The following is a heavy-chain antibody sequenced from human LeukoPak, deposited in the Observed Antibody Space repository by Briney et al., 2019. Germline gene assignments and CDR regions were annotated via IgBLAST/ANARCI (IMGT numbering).Heavy chain of an antibody. D-gene: IGHD3-22*01. CDR1: GFRFSTYA. V-gene: IGHV3-23*01. J-gene: IGHJ4*02. CDR3: AKGAHYYDSSGNDY. Sequence: QAGGSLRLSCAGSGFRFSTYAMSWVRQAPGKGLEWVSGISGSDHSTYYADSVKGRFTISRDNSKNTMFLQMNSLRAEDPAVYYCAKGAHYYDSSGNDYWGQGTLVTGS. CDR2: ISGSDHST.